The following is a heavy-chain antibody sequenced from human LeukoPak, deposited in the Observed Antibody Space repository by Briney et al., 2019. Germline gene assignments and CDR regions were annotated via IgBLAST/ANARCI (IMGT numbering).Heavy chain of an antibody. V-gene: IGHV1-46*01. CDR2: INPSGGST. Sequence: ASVTVSCKSSGYTFTIYYIHWVRQAPGQGLEWMGIINPSGGSTTYAQKFQGRVTMTRDTSTCTVYMELSSLRSEDTAVYYCARGLKTGYYSVWGQGTLVTVSS. J-gene: IGHJ4*02. CDR3: ARGLKTGYYSV. D-gene: IGHD3-9*01. CDR1: GYTFTIYY.